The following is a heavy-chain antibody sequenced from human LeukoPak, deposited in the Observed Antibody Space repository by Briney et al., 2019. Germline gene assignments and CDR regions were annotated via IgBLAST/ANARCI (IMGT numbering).Heavy chain of an antibody. Sequence: PGGSLRLSCAASGLTFSSFPMVWIRQAPGKGLEGVSSISGSGGDAYYADSLRGRFTISRDNSKNTLYLQMYNLRAEDTALYYCAKGTQDGYDYWGQGTLVTVSS. CDR1: GLTFSSFP. J-gene: IGHJ4*02. D-gene: IGHD5-24*01. CDR2: ISGSGGDA. CDR3: AKGTQDGYDY. V-gene: IGHV3-23*01.